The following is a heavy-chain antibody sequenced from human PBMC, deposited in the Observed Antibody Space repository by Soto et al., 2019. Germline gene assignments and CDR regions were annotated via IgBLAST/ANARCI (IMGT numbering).Heavy chain of an antibody. CDR1: GFSLSTSGVG. CDR2: IYWDDDK. V-gene: IGHV2-5*02. J-gene: IGHJ4*02. CDR3: AHTSTIVAFDY. D-gene: IGHD5-12*01. Sequence: QITLKESGPTLVKPTQTLTLTCTFSGFSLSTSGVGVGWIRQPPGKALEWLALIYWDDDKRYRPSLKSRLTITQDTSKNQVVLTMTNMDPVDTATYYCAHTSTIVAFDYWGQGTLVTVSS.